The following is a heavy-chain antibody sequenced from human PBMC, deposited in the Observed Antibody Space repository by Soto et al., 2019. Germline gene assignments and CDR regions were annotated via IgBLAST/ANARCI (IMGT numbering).Heavy chain of an antibody. CDR2: INPSGGST. J-gene: IGHJ5*02. D-gene: IGHD3-22*01. Sequence: ASVKVSCKASGYTFTSYYMHWVRQAPGQGLEWMGIINPSGGSTSYAQKFQGRVTMTRDTSTSTVYMELSSLRSEDTSVYYCARVPVAYYYDSSGYTNWFDPWGQGTLVTVS. V-gene: IGHV1-46*01. CDR1: GYTFTSYY. CDR3: ARVPVAYYYDSSGYTNWFDP.